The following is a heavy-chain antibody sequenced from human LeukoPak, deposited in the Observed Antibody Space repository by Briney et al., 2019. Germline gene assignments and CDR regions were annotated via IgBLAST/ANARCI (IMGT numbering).Heavy chain of an antibody. CDR1: GVTFGDYA. Sequence: QPGGSLRLSCAASGVTFGDYAMYWVRQAPGKGLEWVSGIGGSGAVTYYADSVKGRFTISRDNSKNTLYLQLNTLRVEDTAIYYCAKDYYDNSGWFDYWGQGTLVTVSS. CDR2: IGGSGAVT. V-gene: IGHV3-23*01. CDR3: AKDYYDNSGWFDY. D-gene: IGHD3-22*01. J-gene: IGHJ4*02.